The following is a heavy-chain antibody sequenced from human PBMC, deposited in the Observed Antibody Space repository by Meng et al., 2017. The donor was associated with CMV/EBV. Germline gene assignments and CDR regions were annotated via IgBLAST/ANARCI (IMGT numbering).Heavy chain of an antibody. CDR1: GFSVSSNY. V-gene: IGHV3-66*01. CDR2: IYGSGNT. J-gene: IGHJ5*02. Sequence: LVECGAGLVQPGGSQRLCCTASGFSVSSNYMSWGRQAPGKGLEWISIIYGSGNTYYGDSVKGRFTISRDNFRNTLYLQMNSLRAEDTAVYYCAREIPQAWASWGQGTLVTVSS. D-gene: IGHD2-21*01. CDR3: AREIPQAWAS.